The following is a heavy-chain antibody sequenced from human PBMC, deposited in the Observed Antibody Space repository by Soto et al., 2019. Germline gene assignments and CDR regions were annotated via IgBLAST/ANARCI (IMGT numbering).Heavy chain of an antibody. V-gene: IGHV1-8*01. Sequence: GASVKVSCKASGYTFTSYDFNWVRQATGQGLEWMGWMNPNSGNTGYAQKFQGRVTMTRNTSISTAYMELSSLRSEDTAVYYCARDYDYGGNLDYWGQGTLVTVSS. J-gene: IGHJ4*02. CDR1: GYTFTSYD. CDR3: ARDYDYGGNLDY. D-gene: IGHD4-17*01. CDR2: MNPNSGNT.